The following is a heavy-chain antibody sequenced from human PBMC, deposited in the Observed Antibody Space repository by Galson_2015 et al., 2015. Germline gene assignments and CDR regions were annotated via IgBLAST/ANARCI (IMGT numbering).Heavy chain of an antibody. D-gene: IGHD3-22*01. Sequence: SLRLSCAVSGFTFSSYAMSWVRQAPGKGLEWVSLITASGGSPYYADSVKRRFTISRDNSKNTLYLQMNSLRAEDTAMYYCAKGVGSDFYYANGYWGQGTLVTVSS. CDR3: AKGVGSDFYYANGY. CDR2: ITASGGSP. J-gene: IGHJ4*02. V-gene: IGHV3-23*01. CDR1: GFTFSSYA.